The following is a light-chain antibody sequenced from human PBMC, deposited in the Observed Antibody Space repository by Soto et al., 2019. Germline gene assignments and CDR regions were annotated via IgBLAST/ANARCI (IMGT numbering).Light chain of an antibody. CDR3: QQYGTSPRT. CDR1: QSFSSGY. V-gene: IGKV3-20*01. CDR2: ETS. Sequence: EIVLTQSPGTLSLSPGERATLSFRASQSFSSGYLAWYQQKPGQAPRLLIYETSSRATGIPDRFSGSGSQTDFTLTISRLEPEDFAVYYCQQYGTSPRTFGQGTKVDI. J-gene: IGKJ1*01.